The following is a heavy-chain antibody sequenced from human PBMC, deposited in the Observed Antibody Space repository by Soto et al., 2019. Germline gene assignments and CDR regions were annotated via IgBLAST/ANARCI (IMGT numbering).Heavy chain of an antibody. J-gene: IGHJ4*02. D-gene: IGHD2-15*01. CDR3: ARGAQGFFNVSGIYLYFDH. Sequence: ASVKVSCKTSGYIFTDHLIHWVRQSPGQGLQWVGWVHPDSGGTNVAQAFQDRVTMTADTSITTAYMDLARLRPDDTAIFYCARGAQGFFNVSGIYLYFDHWGQGTTVTVSS. CDR1: GYIFTDHL. CDR2: VHPDSGGT. V-gene: IGHV1-2*02.